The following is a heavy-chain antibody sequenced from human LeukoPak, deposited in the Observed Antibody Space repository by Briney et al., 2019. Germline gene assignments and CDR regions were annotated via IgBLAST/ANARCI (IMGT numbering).Heavy chain of an antibody. Sequence: PGGSLRLSCAASGFPFSSYAMSWVRQAPGKGLEWVSSISASGGNTYDADTVQGRFTISRDNSGNTLYLEMNGLRAEDTAVYYCAKYSSDWSHYFYYYGMDVWGQGTTVTVSS. J-gene: IGHJ6*02. CDR2: ISASGGNT. CDR1: GFPFSSYA. CDR3: AKYSSDWSHYFYYYGMDV. V-gene: IGHV3-23*01. D-gene: IGHD6-13*01.